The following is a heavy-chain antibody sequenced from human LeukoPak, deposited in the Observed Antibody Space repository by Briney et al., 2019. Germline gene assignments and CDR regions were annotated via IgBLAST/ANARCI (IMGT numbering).Heavy chain of an antibody. CDR2: IYTSGST. CDR1: GGSISSGSYY. Sequence: SETLSLTCTVSGGSISSGSYYCSWIRQPAGKGLEWIGRIYTSGSTNYNPSLKSRVTISVDTSKNQFSLKLSSVTAADTAVYYCARGQRYYYDSSGYNWFDPWGQGTLVTVSS. J-gene: IGHJ5*02. V-gene: IGHV4-61*02. D-gene: IGHD3-22*01. CDR3: ARGQRYYYDSSGYNWFDP.